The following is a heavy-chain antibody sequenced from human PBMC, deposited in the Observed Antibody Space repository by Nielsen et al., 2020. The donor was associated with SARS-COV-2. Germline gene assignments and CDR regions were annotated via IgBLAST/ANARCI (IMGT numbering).Heavy chain of an antibody. CDR1: GFTFSSYG. CDR2: INWNGGST. D-gene: IGHD2-21*02. CDR3: ARYCGGDCYSYYYGMDV. V-gene: IGHV3-20*01. Sequence: GESLKISCAASGFTFSSYGMSWVRQAPGKGLEWVSGINWNGGSTGYADSVKGRFTISRDNAKNSLYLQMNSLRAEDTALYHCARYCGGDCYSYYYGMDVWGQGTTVTVSS. J-gene: IGHJ6*02.